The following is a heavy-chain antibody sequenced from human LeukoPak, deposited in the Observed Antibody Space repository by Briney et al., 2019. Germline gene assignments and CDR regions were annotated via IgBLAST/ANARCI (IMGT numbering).Heavy chain of an antibody. CDR1: GGSISSSSYY. J-gene: IGHJ4*02. Sequence: PSETLSLTCTVSGGSISSSSYYWGWIRQPPGKGLEWIGSIYYSGSTYYNPSLESRVTMSVGTSKNQLSLKLSSVTAADTAVYYCASQYCANGECYYFDYWGQGTLVTVSS. CDR2: IYYSGST. V-gene: IGHV4-39*07. D-gene: IGHD2-8*01. CDR3: ASQYCANGECYYFDY.